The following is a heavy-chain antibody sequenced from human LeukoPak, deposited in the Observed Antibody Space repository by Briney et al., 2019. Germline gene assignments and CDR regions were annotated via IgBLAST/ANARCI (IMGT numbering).Heavy chain of an antibody. CDR3: ARDSDSSSSADY. V-gene: IGHV1-69*13. Sequence: SVTVSCKASGGTFSSYAISWVRQAPGQGLEWMGGIIPIFGTANYAQKFQGRVTITADESTSTAYMELSSLRSEDTAVYYCARDSDSSSSADYWGQGTLVTVSS. D-gene: IGHD6-6*01. CDR2: IIPIFGTA. J-gene: IGHJ4*02. CDR1: GGTFSSYA.